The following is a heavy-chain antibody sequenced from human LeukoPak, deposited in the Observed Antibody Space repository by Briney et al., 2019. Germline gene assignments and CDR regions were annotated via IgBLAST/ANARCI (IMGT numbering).Heavy chain of an antibody. D-gene: IGHD3-9*01. CDR2: ITWTGGGI. CDR1: GFNFDDYA. CDR3: AKDISAGLTGTPFDC. J-gene: IGHJ4*02. V-gene: IGHV3-9*03. Sequence: PGRSLRLSCAASGFNFDDYAMHWVRQAPGKGLEWVSGITWTGGGIEYADAVKGRFTISRDNAKNSLYLEMNSLRAEDMALYYCAKDISAGLTGTPFDCWGQGTLVTVSS.